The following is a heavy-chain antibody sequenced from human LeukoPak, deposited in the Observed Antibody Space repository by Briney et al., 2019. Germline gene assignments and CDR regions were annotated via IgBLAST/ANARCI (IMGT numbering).Heavy chain of an antibody. CDR1: GGSISSYY. D-gene: IGHD1-1*01. J-gene: IGHJ4*02. CDR3: ARGGTRDNWVYYIDY. CDR2: IYNSGRP. V-gene: IGHV4-59*01. Sequence: SETLSLTCTGFGGSISSYYWSWIRQPPGKGLEWIGYIYNSGRPNYNPSLKSRVTMSVDTSKNQFSLKLTSVTAADTAVYYCARGGTRDNWVYYIDYWGQGTLVTVSS.